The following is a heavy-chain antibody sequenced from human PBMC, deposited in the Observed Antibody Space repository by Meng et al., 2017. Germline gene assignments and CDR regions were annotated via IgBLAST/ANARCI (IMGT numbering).Heavy chain of an antibody. CDR3: AGKPGYNYGLS. J-gene: IGHJ4*02. V-gene: IGHV3-23*01. D-gene: IGHD5-18*01. CDR2: ISGSDGST. Sequence: GGSLRLSCAASGFTFSSYEMNWVRQAPGKGLEWVSIISGSDGSTYYADSVKGRFTIPRDNSKNTLYLQMNSLRAEDTAVYYCAGKPGYNYGLSWGQGTLVTVSS. CDR1: GFTFSSYE.